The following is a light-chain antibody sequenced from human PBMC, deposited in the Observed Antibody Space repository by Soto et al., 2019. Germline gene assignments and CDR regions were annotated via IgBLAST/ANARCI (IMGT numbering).Light chain of an antibody. Sequence: QSVLTQPASVSGSPGQSITISCTGTSSDVGGYNYVSWYQQHPGKSPKLMIYEVNNRPSGVSNRFSGSKSGNTASLTISGLQAEDEADYYCSSFTSSSTVLFGGGTK. CDR2: EVN. CDR3: SSFTSSSTVL. V-gene: IGLV2-14*01. J-gene: IGLJ2*01. CDR1: SSDVGGYNY.